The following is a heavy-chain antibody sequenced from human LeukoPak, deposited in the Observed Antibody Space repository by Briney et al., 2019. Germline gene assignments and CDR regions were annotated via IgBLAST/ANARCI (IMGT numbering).Heavy chain of an antibody. V-gene: IGHV4-59*01. J-gene: IGHJ4*02. D-gene: IGHD3-3*01. CDR3: ARVYDFWSGYYFDY. Sequence: SETLSLTCTVSGGSISSYYWSWIRQPPGKGLEWIGYIYYSGSTNYNPSLKSRVTISVDTSKNQFSLKLSSVTAADTAVYYCARVYDFWSGYYFDYWGQGTLVTVSS. CDR1: GGSISSYY. CDR2: IYYSGST.